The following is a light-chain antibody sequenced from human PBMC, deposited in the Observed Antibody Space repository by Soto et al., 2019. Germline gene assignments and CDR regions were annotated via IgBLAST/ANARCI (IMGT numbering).Light chain of an antibody. CDR3: QQSNKCPRT. V-gene: IGKV3-15*01. J-gene: IGKJ4*02. CDR1: QCVGSD. Sequence: IVMTQSPATLSVSPGARATLSCRASQCVGSDLAWYQQKPGQAPRLLIQGASTWATGIPARFSGSGSGTEFTLTISSLQSEDFASYSCQQSNKCPRTFGGGTKVDIK. CDR2: GAS.